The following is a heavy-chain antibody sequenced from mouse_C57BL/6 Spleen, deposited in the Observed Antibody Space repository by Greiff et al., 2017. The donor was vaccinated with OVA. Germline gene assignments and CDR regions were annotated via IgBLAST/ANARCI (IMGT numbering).Heavy chain of an antibody. D-gene: IGHD2-5*01. V-gene: IGHV1-42*01. CDR2: INPSTGGT. CDR3: ASPYSNY. CDR1: GYSFTGYY. Sequence: VQLKQSGPELVKPGASVKISCKASGYSFTGYYMNWVKQSPEKSLEWIGEINPSTGGTTYNQKFKAKATLTVDKSSSTAYMQLKSLTSEDSAVYYCASPYSNYWGQGTTLTVSS. J-gene: IGHJ2*01.